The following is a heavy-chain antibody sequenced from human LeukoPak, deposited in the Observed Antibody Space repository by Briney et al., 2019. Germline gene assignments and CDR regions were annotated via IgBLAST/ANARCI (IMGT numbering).Heavy chain of an antibody. V-gene: IGHV4-59*01. J-gene: IGHJ4*02. CDR2: IYYSGST. D-gene: IGHD6-13*01. Sequence: SETLSLTCTVSGGSLSSYYWSWIRQPPGKGLEWIGYIYYSGSTNYNPSLKSRVTISVDTSKNQFSLKLSSVTAADTAVYYCARWAAAGPWRYYFDYWGQGTLVTVSS. CDR3: ARWAAAGPWRYYFDY. CDR1: GGSLSSYY.